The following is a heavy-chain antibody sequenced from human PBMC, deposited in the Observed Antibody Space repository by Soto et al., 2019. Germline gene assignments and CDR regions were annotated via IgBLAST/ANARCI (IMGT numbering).Heavy chain of an antibody. V-gene: IGHV3-30-3*01. CDR3: ARSYNFWSGYNYGMDV. Sequence: QVQLVESGGGVVQPGRSLRLSCAASGFTFSSYAMHWVRQAPGKGLEWVAVISCDGSNKYYADSVKGRFTISRDNTKNTPYLQMISLRAEDKAVYYCARSYNFWSGYNYGMDVWGQGTTVTVSS. CDR1: GFTFSSYA. D-gene: IGHD3-3*01. CDR2: ISCDGSNK. J-gene: IGHJ6*02.